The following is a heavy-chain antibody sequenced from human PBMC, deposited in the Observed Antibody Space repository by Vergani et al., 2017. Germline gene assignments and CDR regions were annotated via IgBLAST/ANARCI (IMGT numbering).Heavy chain of an antibody. Sequence: QLPLQESGPGLVKPSETLSLTCTVSGGSISRSSYYWGWIRQPPGKGLEWIGSLYYGGSTYYNPSLKSRVTISVDTSKNQFSLKLSSVTAADTAVYYCAVGVGAGEYFQHWGQGTLVTVSS. J-gene: IGHJ1*01. V-gene: IGHV4-39*07. CDR1: GGSISRSSYY. CDR2: LYYGGST. CDR3: AVGVGAGEYFQH. D-gene: IGHD1-26*01.